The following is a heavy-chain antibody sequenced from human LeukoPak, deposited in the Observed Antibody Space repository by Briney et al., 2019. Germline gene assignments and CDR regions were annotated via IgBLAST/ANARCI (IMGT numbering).Heavy chain of an antibody. CDR3: ARDFMDSGTSGYFDY. D-gene: IGHD2-2*03. V-gene: IGHV3-21*01. CDR2: IGSSSSYI. Sequence: GGSLRLSCAASGFTFSSYSMNWVRQAPGKGLEWVSSIGSSSSYIYYADSVKGRFTISRDNAKNSLYLQMNSLRAEDTAVYYCARDFMDSGTSGYFDYWGQGTLVTVSS. CDR1: GFTFSSYS. J-gene: IGHJ4*02.